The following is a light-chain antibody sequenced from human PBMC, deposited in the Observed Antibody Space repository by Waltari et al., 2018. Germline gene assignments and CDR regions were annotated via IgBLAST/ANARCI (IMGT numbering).Light chain of an antibody. CDR2: AAS. V-gene: IGKV1-8*01. Sequence: AIRMTQSPSSLSASTGDRVTITCRASQGIGSYLAWYQQKPGKAPKLLIYAASTLQSGVPSRFSGSGSGTDFTLTISCLQSEDFATYYCQQYYSYPWTFGQGTKVEIK. J-gene: IGKJ1*01. CDR3: QQYYSYPWT. CDR1: QGIGSY.